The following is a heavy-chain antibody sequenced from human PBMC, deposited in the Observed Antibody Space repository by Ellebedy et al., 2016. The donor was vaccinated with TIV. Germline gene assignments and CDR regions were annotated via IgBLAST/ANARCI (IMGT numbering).Heavy chain of an antibody. CDR2: INPNSGGT. D-gene: IGHD2-15*01. CDR3: ARDIGSGGSCGY. CDR1: GYTFTGYY. Sequence: ASVKVSCXASGYTFTGYYMHWVRQAPGQGLEWMGWINPNSGGTNYAQKFQGRVTMTRDTSISTAYMELSRLRSDDTAVYYCARDIGSGGSCGYWGQGTLVTVSS. J-gene: IGHJ4*02. V-gene: IGHV1-2*02.